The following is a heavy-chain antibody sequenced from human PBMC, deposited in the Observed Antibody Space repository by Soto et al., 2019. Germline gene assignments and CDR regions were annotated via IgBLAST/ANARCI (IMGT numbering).Heavy chain of an antibody. J-gene: IGHJ4*02. Sequence: GGSLRLSCAASGFTFSSYSMNWVRQAPGKGLEWVSSISSSSSYIYYADSVKGRFTISRDNAKNSLYLQMNSLRAEDTAVYYCARDPSQCTNGVCYHFHHHPYYFDYWGQGTLVTVSS. CDR3: ARDPSQCTNGVCYHFHHHPYYFDY. V-gene: IGHV3-21*01. CDR1: GFTFSSYS. D-gene: IGHD2-8*01. CDR2: ISSSSSYI.